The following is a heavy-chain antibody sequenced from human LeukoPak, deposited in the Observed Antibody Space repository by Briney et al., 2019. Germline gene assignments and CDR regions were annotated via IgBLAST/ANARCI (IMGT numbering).Heavy chain of an antibody. J-gene: IGHJ4*02. CDR2: ISAYNGNT. D-gene: IGHD2-2*01. CDR3: ARGATRWVVVPAATDY. Sequence: ASVKVSCKASGYTFTSYGISWVRQAPGQGLEWMGWISAYNGNTNYAQKLQGRVTMTTDTSTGTAYMELRSLRSDDTAVYYCARGATRWVVVPAATDYWGQGTLVTVSS. CDR1: GYTFTSYG. V-gene: IGHV1-18*01.